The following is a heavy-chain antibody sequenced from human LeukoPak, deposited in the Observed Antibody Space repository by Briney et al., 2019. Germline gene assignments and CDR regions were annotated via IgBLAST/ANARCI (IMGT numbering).Heavy chain of an antibody. V-gene: IGHV3-21*01. CDR1: GFTFSSYG. CDR2: ISSSSTYI. CDR3: ARGTLQFFDC. D-gene: IGHD5-24*01. J-gene: IGHJ4*02. Sequence: GGSLRLSCAASGFTFSSYGMHWVRQAPGKGLEWVSSISSSSTYIYYADSVKGRFTISRDNAKNSLYLQMNSLRAEDTAVYYCARGTLQFFDCWGQGTLVTVSS.